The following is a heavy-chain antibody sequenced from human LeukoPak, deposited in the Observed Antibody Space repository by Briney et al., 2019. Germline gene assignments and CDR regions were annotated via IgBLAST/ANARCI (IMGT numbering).Heavy chain of an antibody. CDR2: IYPGDSDT. J-gene: IGHJ4*02. Sequence: GESLKISCKGSGYSFTNYWIAWVRQMPGKGLEWMGIIYPGDSDTRYSPSFQGQVTISADKSISIAYLQWSSLKASDTAMYYCARQELWRPLRYWGQGTLVTVSS. CDR1: GYSFTNYW. V-gene: IGHV5-51*01. D-gene: IGHD1-7*01. CDR3: ARQELWRPLRY.